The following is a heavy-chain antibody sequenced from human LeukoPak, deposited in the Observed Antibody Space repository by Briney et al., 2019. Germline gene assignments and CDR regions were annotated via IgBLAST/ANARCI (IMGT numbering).Heavy chain of an antibody. CDR3: AKLSSNPSDLIDY. D-gene: IGHD4-11*01. J-gene: IGHJ4*02. Sequence: GGSLRLSCAASGFTFSSYGMHWVRQAPGKGLEWVAFIRYDGSNKYYADSVKGRFTISRDNSKNTLYLQMDSLRAEDTAVYYCAKLSSNPSDLIDYWGQGTLVTVSS. V-gene: IGHV3-30*02. CDR1: GFTFSSYG. CDR2: IRYDGSNK.